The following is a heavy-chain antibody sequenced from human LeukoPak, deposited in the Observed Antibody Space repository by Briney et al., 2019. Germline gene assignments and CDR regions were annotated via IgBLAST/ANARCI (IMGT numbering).Heavy chain of an antibody. J-gene: IGHJ4*02. V-gene: IGHV3-20*04. CDR2: INWNGGST. Sequence: GGSLRLSCAASGFTFDDYGMSWVRQAPGKGLEWVSGINWNGGSTGYADSVKGRFTISRDNAKNTLYLQMNSLRAEDTAVYYCAKETGRWELEWGQGTLVTVSS. CDR1: GFTFDDYG. D-gene: IGHD1-26*01. CDR3: AKETGRWELE.